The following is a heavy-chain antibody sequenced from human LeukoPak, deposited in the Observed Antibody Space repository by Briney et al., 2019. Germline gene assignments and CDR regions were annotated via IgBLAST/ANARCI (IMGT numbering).Heavy chain of an antibody. V-gene: IGHV3-23*01. J-gene: IGHJ6*02. CDR2: ISGSGGST. CDR3: AKGDYDSSGYYYNPYGMDV. Sequence: GGPLRLSCAASGFTFSSYAMSWVRQAPGKGLEWVSAISGSGGSTYYADSVKGRFTISRDNSKNTLYLQMNSLRAEDTAVYYCAKGDYDSSGYYYNPYGMDVWGQGTTVTVSS. D-gene: IGHD3-22*01. CDR1: GFTFSSYA.